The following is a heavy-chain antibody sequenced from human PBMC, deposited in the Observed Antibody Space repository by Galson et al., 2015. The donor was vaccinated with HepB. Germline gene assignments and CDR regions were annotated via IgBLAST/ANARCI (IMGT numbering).Heavy chain of an antibody. V-gene: IGHV7-4-1*02. Sequence: SVKVSCKASGYTFSAYGINWVRQAPGQGLEWMGWINTNTGNPTYAQGFTGRFVFSLDTSVSTAYLQISSLRAEDTAVYYCARDYYDRSSDYWGQGTLVTVSS. CDR3: ARDYYDRSSDY. CDR2: INTNTGNP. J-gene: IGHJ4*02. D-gene: IGHD3-22*01. CDR1: GYTFSAYG.